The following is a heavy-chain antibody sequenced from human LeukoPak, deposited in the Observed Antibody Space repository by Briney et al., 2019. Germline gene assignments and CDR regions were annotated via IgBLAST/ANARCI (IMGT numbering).Heavy chain of an antibody. CDR3: AREGEDFGDRYFDY. CDR2: INHSGST. Sequence: SETLSLTCAVYGGSFSGYYWSWIRQPPGKGLEWIGEINHSGSTNYNPSLKSRVTISVDTSKNQFSLKLSSVTAADTAVYYCAREGEDFGDRYFDYWGQGILVTVSS. J-gene: IGHJ4*02. D-gene: IGHD4-17*01. CDR1: GGSFSGYY. V-gene: IGHV4-34*01.